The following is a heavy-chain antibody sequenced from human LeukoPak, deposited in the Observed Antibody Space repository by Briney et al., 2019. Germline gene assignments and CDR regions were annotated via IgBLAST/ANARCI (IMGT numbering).Heavy chain of an antibody. J-gene: IGHJ4*02. D-gene: IGHD6-13*01. V-gene: IGHV3-20*04. CDR2: INWDGGST. CDR1: GFTFDDYG. CDR3: ARDLSSNWYNFAY. Sequence: GGSLRLSCVDSGFTFDDYGMSWVRQRPGKGLGWVAGINWDGGSTFYADSVKGRFIISRDNAKNSLFLQMNSLRVEDTALYYCARDLSSNWYNFAYWGQGTLVTVSS.